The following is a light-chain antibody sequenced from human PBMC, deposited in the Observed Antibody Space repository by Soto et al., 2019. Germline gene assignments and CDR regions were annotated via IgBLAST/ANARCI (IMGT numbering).Light chain of an antibody. CDR3: QQRAKWPRT. CDR1: QRVSNS. J-gene: IGKJ1*01. Sequence: PGERATLSCWASQRVSNSLAWFQQRPGQAPRLLIYGASDRATGIPARFSGTGSGTDFTLTISSLEPEDFAVYYCQQRAKWPRTFGQGTKVEIK. CDR2: GAS. V-gene: IGKV3-11*01.